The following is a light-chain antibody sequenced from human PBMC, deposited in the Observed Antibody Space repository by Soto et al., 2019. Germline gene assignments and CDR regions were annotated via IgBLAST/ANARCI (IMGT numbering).Light chain of an antibody. CDR2: DAS. CDR3: QQFNRYLYT. V-gene: IGKV1-13*02. J-gene: IGKJ2*01. CDR1: QGISSA. Sequence: AIQLTQSPSSLSASVGDRVTITCRASQGISSALAWYQQKPGKAPKLLIYDASSLESGVPSRFSGSGSGTDFTLTISSLQPEDFATYYCQQFNRYLYTFGQGNKLEIK.